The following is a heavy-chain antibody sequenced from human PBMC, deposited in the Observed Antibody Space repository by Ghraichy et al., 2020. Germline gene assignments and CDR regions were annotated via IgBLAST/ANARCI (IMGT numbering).Heavy chain of an antibody. D-gene: IGHD6-6*01. CDR3: ARTPHTAARPWWFDP. CDR1: GGSISGYY. CDR2: IYYGGST. Sequence: GGSISGYYWTWIRQPPGKRLEWIGYIYYGGSTDYNPSLKSRVTISLDSSKNQFSLKLRSVTATDTAVYFCARTPHTAARPWWFDPWGQGKLVTVSS. J-gene: IGHJ5*02. V-gene: IGHV4-59*01.